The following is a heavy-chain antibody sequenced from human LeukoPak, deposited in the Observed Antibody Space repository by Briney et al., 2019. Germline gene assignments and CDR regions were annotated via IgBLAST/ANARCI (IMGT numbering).Heavy chain of an antibody. V-gene: IGHV3-23*01. CDR3: AKDTTPYDRYYFDY. CDR2: ISGSGGST. CDR1: GFTSSSYA. Sequence: GGSLRLSCAASGFTSSSYAMSWVRQAPGKGLEWVSAISGSGGSTYYADSVKGRFTISRDNSKNTLYLQTNSLRAEDTAVYYCAKDTTPYDRYYFDYWGQGTLVTVSS. J-gene: IGHJ4*02. D-gene: IGHD2-15*01.